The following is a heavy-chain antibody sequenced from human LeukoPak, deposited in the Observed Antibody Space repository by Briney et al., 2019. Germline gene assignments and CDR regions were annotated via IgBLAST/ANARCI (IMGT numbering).Heavy chain of an antibody. Sequence: NPSETLSLTCAVYGGSFSGYYWSWIRQPPGKGLEWIGEINHSGSTNYNPSLKSRVTISVDTSKNQFSLKLSSVTAADTAVYYCARDWGVSARPGYMDVWGKGTTVTVSS. J-gene: IGHJ6*03. CDR1: GGSFSGYY. V-gene: IGHV4-34*01. D-gene: IGHD6-6*01. CDR2: INHSGST. CDR3: ARDWGVSARPGYMDV.